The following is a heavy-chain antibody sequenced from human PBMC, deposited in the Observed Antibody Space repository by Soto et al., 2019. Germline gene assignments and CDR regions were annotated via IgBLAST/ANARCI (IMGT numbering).Heavy chain of an antibody. J-gene: IGHJ4*02. V-gene: IGHV3-30*18. Sequence: ESGGGVVQPGRSLRLSCAASGFTFSSYGMHWVRQAPGKGLEWVAVISYDGSNKYYADSVKGRFTISRDNSKNTLYLQMNSLRAEDTAVYYCAKDAHIVVVVAATLTFDYWGQGTLVTVSS. CDR1: GFTFSSYG. CDR3: AKDAHIVVVVAATLTFDY. D-gene: IGHD2-15*01. CDR2: ISYDGSNK.